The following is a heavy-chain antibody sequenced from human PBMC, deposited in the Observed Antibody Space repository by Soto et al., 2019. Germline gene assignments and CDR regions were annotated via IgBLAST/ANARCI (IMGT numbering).Heavy chain of an antibody. CDR1: GIIFSSYG. D-gene: IGHD3-3*01. Sequence: GGSLRLSCAASGIIFSSYGMHWVRQAPGKGLEWVAVIWYDGSNKYYADSVKGRFTISRDNSKNTLYLQMNSLRAEDTAVYYCARADYDFWSGYYWPIDYWGQGTLVTVSS. CDR2: IWYDGSNK. CDR3: ARADYDFWSGYYWPIDY. J-gene: IGHJ4*02. V-gene: IGHV3-33*01.